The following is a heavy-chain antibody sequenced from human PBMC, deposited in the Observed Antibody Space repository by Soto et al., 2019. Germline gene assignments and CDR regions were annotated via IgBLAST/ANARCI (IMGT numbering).Heavy chain of an antibody. V-gene: IGHV3-15*07. J-gene: IGHJ4*02. CDR2: IKSKTEGGTT. D-gene: IGHD2-2*01. CDR1: GFTFSNAW. Sequence: GGSLRLSCAASGFTFSNAWMNWVRQAPGKGLEWVGRIKSKTEGGTTDNAAPVKGRFTNSRDDSKNTLYLQMNSLKTEDTAVYYCTFQRLWPVYWGQGTLVTVSS. CDR3: TFQRLWPVY.